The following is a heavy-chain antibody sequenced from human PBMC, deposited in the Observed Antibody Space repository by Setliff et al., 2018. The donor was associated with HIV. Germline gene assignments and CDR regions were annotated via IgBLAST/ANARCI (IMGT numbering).Heavy chain of an antibody. J-gene: IGHJ4*02. D-gene: IGHD4-17*01. CDR2: ICHSGRS. Sequence: LSLTCTVSGGSIDISDYCWGWVRQPPGKGLEWIGSICHSGRSYYNPSLKSRLTISVDTSKNQFSLKMTSVTAADTAVYYCATEEGTTVHRIDFWGQGTLVTVSS. V-gene: IGHV4-39*07. CDR3: ATEEGTTVHRIDF. CDR1: GGSIDISDYC.